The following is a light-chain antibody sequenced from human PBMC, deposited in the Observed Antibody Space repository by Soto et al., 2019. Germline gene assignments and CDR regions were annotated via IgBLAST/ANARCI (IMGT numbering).Light chain of an antibody. J-gene: IGKJ3*01. CDR2: DAS. Sequence: DIQMTQSPSTLSASVGDRVTITCRASQSISSWLAWYQQKPGIAPKLLIYDASSLESGVPSRFSGSGSGTEFTLTISSLQPDDFATYYCQQYNSYSLFTFGPGTKVDIK. CDR3: QQYNSYSLFT. CDR1: QSISSW. V-gene: IGKV1-5*01.